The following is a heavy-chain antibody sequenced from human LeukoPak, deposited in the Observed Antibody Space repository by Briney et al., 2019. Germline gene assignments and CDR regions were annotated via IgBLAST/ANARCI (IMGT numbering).Heavy chain of an antibody. CDR2: IRYDGSNK. Sequence: GGSLRLSCAASGFTFSSYGMHWVRQAPGKGLEWVGFIRYDGSNKYYADSVKGRFTISRDNSKNTLYLQMNSLRAEDTAVYYCAKDRYSGSYTYQFDYWGQGTLVTVSS. CDR3: AKDRYSGSYTYQFDY. D-gene: IGHD1-26*01. V-gene: IGHV3-30*02. J-gene: IGHJ4*02. CDR1: GFTFSSYG.